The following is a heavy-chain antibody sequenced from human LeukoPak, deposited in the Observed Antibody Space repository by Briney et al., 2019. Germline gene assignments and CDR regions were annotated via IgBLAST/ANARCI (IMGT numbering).Heavy chain of an antibody. Sequence: GGSLRLSCAASGFTFSSYTMNWVRQAPGKGLEWGSAIHNVGGTTSYADSVKGRFTISRDNSKNTLFLQMNSLRAEDTAVYYCAKDSAFGGEDSWGQGTLVTVSS. CDR3: AKDSAFGGEDS. J-gene: IGHJ4*02. CDR1: GFTFSSYT. D-gene: IGHD3-16*01. CDR2: IHNVGGTT. V-gene: IGHV3-23*01.